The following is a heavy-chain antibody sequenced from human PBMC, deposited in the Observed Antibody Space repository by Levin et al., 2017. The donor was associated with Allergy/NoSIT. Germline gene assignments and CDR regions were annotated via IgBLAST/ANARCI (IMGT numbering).Heavy chain of an antibody. CDR1: GGSLSGYY. Sequence: NPSETLSLTCAVSGGSLSGYYWTWIRQPPGKGLEWIGEINHLGSAAYNPSLNSRVTLSVDTSKNQFSLIVTSVTAADTAVYFCARLAGFSRGWYLPYWGQGALVTVSS. D-gene: IGHD6-19*01. CDR2: INHLGSA. J-gene: IGHJ4*02. V-gene: IGHV4-34*01. CDR3: ARLAGFSRGWYLPY.